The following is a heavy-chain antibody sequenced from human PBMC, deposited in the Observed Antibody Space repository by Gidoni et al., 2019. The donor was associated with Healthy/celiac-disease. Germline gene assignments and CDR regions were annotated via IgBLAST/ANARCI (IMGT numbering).Heavy chain of an antibody. D-gene: IGHD3-10*01. Sequence: QVQLQQWGAGLLKPSETLSLTSAVYGGSFSGYYWSWLRQPPGKGMEWIGEIHHSGSTNYNPSRKSRVTISVDTSKNQFSLKLSSVTAADTAVYYCARDSSYGSGSYRIGRRHITPLDYWGQGTLVTVSS. CDR2: IHHSGST. CDR1: GGSFSGYY. J-gene: IGHJ4*02. V-gene: IGHV4-34*01. CDR3: ARDSSYGSGSYRIGRRHITPLDY.